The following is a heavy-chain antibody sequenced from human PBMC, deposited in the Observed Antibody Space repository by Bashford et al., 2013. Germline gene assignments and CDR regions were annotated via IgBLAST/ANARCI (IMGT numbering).Heavy chain of an antibody. CDR3: AKADQGTCSGSTCYNFDY. D-gene: IGHD2-15*01. CDR2: ISGSSGST. V-gene: IGHV3-23*01. Sequence: VRQAPGKGLEWVSAISGSSGSTYYADSVKGRFTISRDNSKNTVYLQMNSLRADDTAVYHCAKADQGTCSGSTCYNFDYWGQGTLVTVSS. J-gene: IGHJ4*02.